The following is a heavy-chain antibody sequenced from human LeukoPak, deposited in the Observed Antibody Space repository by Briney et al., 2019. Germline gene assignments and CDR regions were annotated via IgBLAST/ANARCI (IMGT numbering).Heavy chain of an antibody. V-gene: IGHV4-59*12. CDR1: GGSISSYY. Sequence: SETLSLTCTVSGGSISSYYWSWIRQPPGKGLEWIGYIYYSGSTNYNPSLKSRVTISVDTSKNQFSLKLSSVTAADTAVYYCARELGHSGSYFDYWGQGTLVTVSS. J-gene: IGHJ4*02. D-gene: IGHD1-26*01. CDR2: IYYSGST. CDR3: ARELGHSGSYFDY.